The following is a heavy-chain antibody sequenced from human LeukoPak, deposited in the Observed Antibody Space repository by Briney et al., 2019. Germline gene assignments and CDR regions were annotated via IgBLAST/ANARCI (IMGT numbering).Heavy chain of an antibody. V-gene: IGHV4-4*07. D-gene: IGHD3-10*01. J-gene: IGHJ4*02. CDR3: ARAGYYYATREYYFDY. CDR1: GYSISTGFY. CDR2: IYTSGST. Sequence: SETLSLTCTVSGYSISTGFYWGWIRQPAGKGLEWIGRIYTSGSTNYNPSLKSRVTMSVDTSKKQFSLKLSSVTAADTAVYYCARAGYYYATREYYFDYWGQGTLVTVSS.